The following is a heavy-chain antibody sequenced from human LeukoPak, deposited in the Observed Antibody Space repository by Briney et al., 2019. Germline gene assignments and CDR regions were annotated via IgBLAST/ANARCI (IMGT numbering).Heavy chain of an antibody. Sequence: AGGSLRLSCAASGFTFSSYAMSWVRQAPGKGLEWVSAISGSGGSTYYADSVKGRFTISRDNSKNTLYLQMNSLRAEDTAVYYCAKDIAAAGTGTDYWGQETLVTVSS. J-gene: IGHJ4*02. CDR1: GFTFSSYA. CDR2: ISGSGGST. D-gene: IGHD6-13*01. CDR3: AKDIAAAGTGTDY. V-gene: IGHV3-23*01.